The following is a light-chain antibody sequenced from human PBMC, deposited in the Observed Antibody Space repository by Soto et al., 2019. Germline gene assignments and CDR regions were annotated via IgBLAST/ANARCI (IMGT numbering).Light chain of an antibody. CDR3: QHYGSSRLT. V-gene: IGKV3-20*01. J-gene: IGKJ4*01. CDR1: QTVSNSY. CDR2: AAS. Sequence: IVVTQSPGTLSLSPGERATLSCRTSQTVSNSYLAWYRQKPGQAPRLLIYAASSRATGIPDRFSGSGSRTDFTLTISRLEPEDFAVYYCQHYGSSRLTFGGGTKVEIK.